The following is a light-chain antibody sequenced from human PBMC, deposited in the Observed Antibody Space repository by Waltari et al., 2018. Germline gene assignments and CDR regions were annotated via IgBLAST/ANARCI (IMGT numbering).Light chain of an antibody. CDR2: AAS. Sequence: LTQSPGTLSLSPGESATISCRASQNIGTYLVWYQQKPGQPPRLLMYAASRRATGVPDRFSGSGSGTDFSLTISRLEPEDFAVYYCQNHERLPATFGQGTRVEIK. CDR1: QNIGTY. V-gene: IGKV3-20*01. CDR3: QNHERLPAT. J-gene: IGKJ1*01.